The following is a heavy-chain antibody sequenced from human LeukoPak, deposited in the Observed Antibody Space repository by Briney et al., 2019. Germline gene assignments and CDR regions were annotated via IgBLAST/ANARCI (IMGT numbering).Heavy chain of an antibody. CDR1: GFTFINYA. CDR2: INSDGSST. D-gene: IGHD4-23*01. Sequence: GGSLRLSCAASGFTFINYAMNWVRQAPGKGLVWVSRINSDGSSTSYADSVKGRLTISRDNAKNTLYLQMNSLRAEDTALYYCARAADKLQEYFDYWGQGTLVTVSS. J-gene: IGHJ4*02. CDR3: ARAADKLQEYFDY. V-gene: IGHV3-74*01.